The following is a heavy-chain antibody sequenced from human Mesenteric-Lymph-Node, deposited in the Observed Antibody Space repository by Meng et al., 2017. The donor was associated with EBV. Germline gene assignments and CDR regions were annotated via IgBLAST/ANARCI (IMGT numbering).Heavy chain of an antibody. D-gene: IGHD3-22*01. J-gene: IGHJ5*02. CDR2: IYWDDDK. Sequence: QITWKWSGPPLVKPAQTLTLTCTFSGFSLSTSGVGVGWIRQPPGKALEWLALIYWDDDKRYSPSLKSRLTITKDTSKNQVVLTMTNMDPVDTATYYCARAVVVITGDWFDPWGQGTLVTVSS. CDR1: GFSLSTSGVG. CDR3: ARAVVVITGDWFDP. V-gene: IGHV2-5*02.